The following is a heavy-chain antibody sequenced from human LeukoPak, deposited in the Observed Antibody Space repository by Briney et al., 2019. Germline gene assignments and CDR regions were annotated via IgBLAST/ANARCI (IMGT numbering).Heavy chain of an antibody. CDR3: ARRGYCSRTSCYVFDY. CDR1: GGSISSYY. D-gene: IGHD2-2*01. Sequence: SETLSLTCTVSGGSISSYYWSWIRQPPGKGLEWIGYVYYSGSTNYDPSLKSRVTISVDTSKNQFSLKLSSVTAADTAVYYCARRGYCSRTSCYVFDYWGQGTLVTVSS. J-gene: IGHJ4*02. CDR2: VYYSGST. V-gene: IGHV4-59*08.